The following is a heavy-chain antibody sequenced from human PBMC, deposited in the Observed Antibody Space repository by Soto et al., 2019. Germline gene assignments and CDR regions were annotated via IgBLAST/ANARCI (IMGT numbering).Heavy chain of an antibody. CDR1: GGSISSYY. D-gene: IGHD1-1*01. CDR2: ISYSGST. V-gene: IGHV4-59*08. J-gene: IGHJ4*02. CDR3: ARHLSTTAAPLPFDY. Sequence: SETLSLTCTVSGGSISSYYWSWIRQSPGKGLEWIGYISYSGSTEYNPSLKSRVTISVDTSKNQFSLKLSSVTAADTAVYYCARHLSTTAAPLPFDYWGQGTQVTVSS.